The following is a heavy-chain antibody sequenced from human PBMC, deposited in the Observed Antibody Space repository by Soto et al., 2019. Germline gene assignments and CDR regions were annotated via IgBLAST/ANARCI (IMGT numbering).Heavy chain of an antibody. CDR1: GGSISSYY. Sequence: QVQLQESGPGLVKPSETLSLTCTVSGGSISSYYWSWIRQPPGKGLEWIGYIYYSGSTTYNPSLKSRVTISVDTSKNQFSLKLSSVTAADTAVYYCARRYGGSIDYWGQGTLVTVSS. D-gene: IGHD2-15*01. J-gene: IGHJ4*02. V-gene: IGHV4-59*08. CDR3: ARRYGGSIDY. CDR2: IYYSGST.